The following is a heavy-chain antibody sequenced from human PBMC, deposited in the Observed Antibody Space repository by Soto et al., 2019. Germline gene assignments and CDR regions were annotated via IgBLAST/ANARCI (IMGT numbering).Heavy chain of an antibody. V-gene: IGHV1-69*13. Sequence: SVKVSCKASGGIFSDSSFSWVRQAPGQGLEWMGGIMPIFGGPDYAQRFRGRVTITADEVTRTAFMELRGLTSEDTATYYCASSLRMAGIGNYYYGMDVWGQ. J-gene: IGHJ6*02. D-gene: IGHD6-19*01. CDR2: IMPIFGGP. CDR1: GGIFSDSS. CDR3: ASSLRMAGIGNYYYGMDV.